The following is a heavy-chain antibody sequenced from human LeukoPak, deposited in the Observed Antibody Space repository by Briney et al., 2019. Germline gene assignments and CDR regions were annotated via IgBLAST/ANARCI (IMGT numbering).Heavy chain of an antibody. CDR2: IRYDGGNK. Sequence: PGGSLRLSCAASGFTFSSYGMHWVRQAPGKGLEWVAFIRYDGGNKYYADSVKGRFTISGDNSKNTLYLQMNSLRAEDTAVYYCANLHSSSWYLDYFDYWGQGTLVTVSS. V-gene: IGHV3-30*02. CDR3: ANLHSSSWYLDYFDY. J-gene: IGHJ4*02. D-gene: IGHD6-13*01. CDR1: GFTFSSYG.